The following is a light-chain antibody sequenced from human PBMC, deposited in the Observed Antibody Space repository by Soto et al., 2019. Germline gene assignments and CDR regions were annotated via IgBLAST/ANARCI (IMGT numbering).Light chain of an antibody. CDR3: SSYAGRNNLV. V-gene: IGLV2-8*01. J-gene: IGLJ3*02. CDR2: EVS. CDR1: SSDVGGYNF. Sequence: QSALTQPPSASGSPGHSVTISCTGTSSDVGGYNFVSWYQQHPGKAPKLMIYEVSQRPSGVSDRFSGSKSGNTTSLTVSGLQAEDEADYYCSSYAGRNNLVFGGGTKRTVL.